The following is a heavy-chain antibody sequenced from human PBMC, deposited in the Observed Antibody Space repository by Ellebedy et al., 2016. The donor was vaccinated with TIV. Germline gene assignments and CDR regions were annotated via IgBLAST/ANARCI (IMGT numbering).Heavy chain of an antibody. V-gene: IGHV1-18*04. CDR3: ARGPYRQQKVPRWFDS. CDR1: GYIFTSHT. J-gene: IGHJ5*01. D-gene: IGHD6-13*01. Sequence: AASVKVSCKASGYIFTSHTIAWVRQAPGQGPEWMGWISANNGNTNYTPNFQGRVTMTTDTATSTAYLERRRLRSDDTAVYYCARGPYRQQKVPRWFDSWGQGTLVTVSS. CDR2: ISANNGNT.